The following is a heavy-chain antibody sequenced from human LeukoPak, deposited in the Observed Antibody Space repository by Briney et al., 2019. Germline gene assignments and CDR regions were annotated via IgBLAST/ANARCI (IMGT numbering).Heavy chain of an antibody. CDR2: IYYSGST. D-gene: IGHD3-16*01. J-gene: IGHJ5*02. CDR1: GGSISSYY. V-gene: IGHV4-59*01. Sequence: SETLSLTCAVSGGSISSYYWSWIRQPPGKGLEWIGYIYYSGSTNYNPSLKSRVTISVDTSKNQFSLKLSSVTAADTAVYYCARDVGDWFDPWGQGTLVTVSS. CDR3: ARDVGDWFDP.